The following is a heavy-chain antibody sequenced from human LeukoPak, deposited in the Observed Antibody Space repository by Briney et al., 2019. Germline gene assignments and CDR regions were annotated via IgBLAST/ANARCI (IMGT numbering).Heavy chain of an antibody. D-gene: IGHD6-13*01. J-gene: IGHJ5*02. CDR3: ARAGSSWHTMTSFDP. CDR1: GGTFSSYA. CDR2: IIPIFGTV. V-gene: IGHV1-69*06. Sequence: SVKVSCKASGGTFSSYAISWVRQAPGQGLEWMGGIIPIFGTVNYAQKFQGRVTITADKSTSTAYMELSSLRSEDTAVYYCARAGSSWHTMTSFDPWGQGTLVTVSS.